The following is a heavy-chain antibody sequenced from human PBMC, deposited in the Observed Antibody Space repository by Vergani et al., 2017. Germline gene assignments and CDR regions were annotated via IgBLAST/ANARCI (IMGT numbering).Heavy chain of an antibody. CDR1: GGTFSSYA. D-gene: IGHD2-15*01. CDR2: IIPILGIA. Sequence: QVQLVQSGAEVKKPGSSVKVSCKASGGTFSSYAISWVRQAPGQGLEWMGRIIPILGIANYAQKFQGRVTITADKSTSTAYMELSSLRSEDTAVYYCARCCGDYYYYYYMDVWGKGTTVTVSS. V-gene: IGHV1-69*04. CDR3: ARCCGDYYYYYYMDV. J-gene: IGHJ6*03.